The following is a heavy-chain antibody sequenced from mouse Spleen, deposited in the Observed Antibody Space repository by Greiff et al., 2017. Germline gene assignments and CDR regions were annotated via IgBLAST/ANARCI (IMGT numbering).Heavy chain of an antibody. J-gene: IGHJ3*01. D-gene: IGHD2-4*01. CDR2: ISDGGSYT. CDR3: ARAYDYDGGLAY. CDR1: GFTFSSYA. V-gene: IGHV5-4*03. Sequence: EVKLQESGGGLVKPGGSLKLSCAASGFTFSSYAMSWVRQTPEKRLEWVATISDGGSYTYYPDNVKGRFTISRDNAKNNLYLQMSHLKSEDTAMYYCARAYDYDGGLAYWGQGTLVTVSA.